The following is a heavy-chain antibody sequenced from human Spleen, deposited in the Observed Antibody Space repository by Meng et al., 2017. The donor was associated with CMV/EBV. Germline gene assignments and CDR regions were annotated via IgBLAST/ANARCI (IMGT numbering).Heavy chain of an antibody. V-gene: IGHV3-23*01. CDR1: GFTFTNYA. J-gene: IGHJ4*02. Sequence: GGSLRLSCAASGFTFTNYAMSWVRQAPGKGLEWVSVISGSGRSTYYADSLKGRFTLSRDNAKNSVYLQMNSLRVEDTAVYYCARESQRAFDFWSGVGLLYYSDYWGQGTLVTVSS. CDR3: ARESQRAFDFWSGVGLLYYSDY. D-gene: IGHD3-3*01. CDR2: ISGSGRST.